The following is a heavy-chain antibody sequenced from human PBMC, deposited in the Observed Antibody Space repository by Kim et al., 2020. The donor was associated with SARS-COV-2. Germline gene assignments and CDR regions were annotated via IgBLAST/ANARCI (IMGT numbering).Heavy chain of an antibody. V-gene: IGHV3-48*02. CDR3: ARGHYYDSSGYSL. D-gene: IGHD3-22*01. Sequence: YADSVKGRFTISRDNAKNSLYLQMNSLRDEDTAVYYCARGHYYDSSGYSLWGQGTLVTVSS. J-gene: IGHJ4*02.